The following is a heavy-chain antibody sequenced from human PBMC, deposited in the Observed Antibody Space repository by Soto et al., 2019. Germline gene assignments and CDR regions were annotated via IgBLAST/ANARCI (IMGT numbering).Heavy chain of an antibody. J-gene: IGHJ4*02. Sequence: GGSLRLSCAASGFTFSSYAMNWVRQAPGKGLEWVSAISGSGGSTYYADSVKGRFTISRDNSKNTLYLQMNSLRAEDTAVYYCARTTGSRISDYWGQGTLVTVSS. CDR3: ARTTGSRISDY. CDR2: ISGSGGST. CDR1: GFTFSSYA. D-gene: IGHD3-9*01. V-gene: IGHV3-23*01.